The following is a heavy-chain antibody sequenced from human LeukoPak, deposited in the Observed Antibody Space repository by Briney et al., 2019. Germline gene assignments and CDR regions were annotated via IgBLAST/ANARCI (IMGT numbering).Heavy chain of an antibody. D-gene: IGHD2-21*02. J-gene: IGHJ4*02. Sequence: GGSLRLACAASGFTFSDYFMSWIRQAPGKGLEWISYISRSGSTIYYADSMKGRFTISRDNAKNSVYLQMNSLRAEDTAVYYCATIGVVVTAIPHYWGQGTLVTVSS. V-gene: IGHV3-11*01. CDR3: ATIGVVVTAIPHY. CDR2: ISRSGSTI. CDR1: GFTFSDYF.